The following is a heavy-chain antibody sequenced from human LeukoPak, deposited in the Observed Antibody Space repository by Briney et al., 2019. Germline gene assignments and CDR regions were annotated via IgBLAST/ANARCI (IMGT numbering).Heavy chain of an antibody. D-gene: IGHD3-3*01. V-gene: IGHV4-4*07. J-gene: IGHJ3*01. CDR3: ARDDNFWSGYSP. Sequence: SETLSLTCTVSGDSISSYYWSWIRQPAGKGLEWIGHIYSTGSTNYNPSLESRLSMSVDTSKNQFSLRLSSVTAADTAVYYCARDDNFWSGYSPWGQGTMVTVSS. CDR2: IYSTGST. CDR1: GDSISSYY.